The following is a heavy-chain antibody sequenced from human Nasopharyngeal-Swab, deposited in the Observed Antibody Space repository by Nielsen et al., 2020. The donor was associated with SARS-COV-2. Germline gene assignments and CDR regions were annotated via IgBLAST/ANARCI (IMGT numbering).Heavy chain of an antibody. CDR2: IKQSGSGQ. CDR1: GFTFSSYW. D-gene: IGHD2-2*01. J-gene: IGHJ4*02. V-gene: IGHV3-7*01. Sequence: GESLMISCAASGFTFSSYWMSWVRQAPGKGLEWVAHIKQSGSGQYYVDSVKGRFTISRDNAKNSLSLQMNSLRAEDTAVYYCARYCSTTSCPRGFDYWGQGTLVTVSS. CDR3: ARYCSTTSCPRGFDY.